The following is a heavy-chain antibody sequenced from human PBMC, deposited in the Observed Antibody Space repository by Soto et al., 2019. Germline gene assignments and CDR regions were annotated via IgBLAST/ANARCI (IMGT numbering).Heavy chain of an antibody. CDR1: GFTFDDYG. CDR3: ARDSLGPSSTSCYDY. Sequence: GGSLRLSCAASGFTFDDYGMSWVRQAPGKGLEWVSGINWNGGSTGYADSVKGRFTISRDNAKNSLYLQMNSLRAEDTALYYCARDSLGPSSTSCYDYWGQGTLVTVSS. D-gene: IGHD2-2*01. V-gene: IGHV3-20*04. CDR2: INWNGGST. J-gene: IGHJ4*02.